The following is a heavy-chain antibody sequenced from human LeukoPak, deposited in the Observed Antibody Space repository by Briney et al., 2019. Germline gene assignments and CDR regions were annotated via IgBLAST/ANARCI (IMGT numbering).Heavy chain of an antibody. J-gene: IGHJ4*02. V-gene: IGHV3-23*01. CDR3: AKEGRSSWYFHEVDY. CDR1: GFTFSSYA. CDR2: INGSGDKI. D-gene: IGHD6-13*01. Sequence: GGSLRLSCTASGFTFSSYAMSWVRQAPGRGLEWVSDINGSGDKIYYADSVKGRFTISRDNSKNTLFLQMNSLRAEDTAVYYCAKEGRSSWYFHEVDYWGQGTLVTVSS.